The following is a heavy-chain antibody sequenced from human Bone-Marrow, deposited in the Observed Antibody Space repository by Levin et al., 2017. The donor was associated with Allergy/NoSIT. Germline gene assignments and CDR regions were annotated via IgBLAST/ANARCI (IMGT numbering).Heavy chain of an antibody. CDR1: GFTFSRHA. CDR2: IGDSGASK. J-gene: IGHJ3*02. D-gene: IGHD3-22*01. V-gene: IGHV3-23*01. CDR3: AKERPSSSGYETAFDI. Sequence: PGGSLRLSCVASGFTFSRHAMSWVRQAPETGLEWVAAIGDSGASKHYADSARGRFTISRDNSKNALFLQMNSLRVEDTAVYYCAKERPSSSGYETAFDIWGQGAVVTVS.